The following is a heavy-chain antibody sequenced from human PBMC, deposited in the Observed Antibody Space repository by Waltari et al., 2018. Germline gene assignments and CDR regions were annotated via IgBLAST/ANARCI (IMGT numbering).Heavy chain of an antibody. J-gene: IGHJ4*02. V-gene: IGHV3-49*05. Sequence: EVQLVESGGGLVKPGRSLRLSCTASGFTFGDYAMSWFRQAPGKGLEWVGFIRSKAYGGTTEYAASVKGRFTISRDDSKSIAYLQMNSLKTEDTAVYYCTRDLKASYYDSSGYDYWGQGTLVTVSS. CDR1: GFTFGDYA. CDR3: TRDLKASYYDSSGYDY. CDR2: IRSKAYGGTT. D-gene: IGHD3-22*01.